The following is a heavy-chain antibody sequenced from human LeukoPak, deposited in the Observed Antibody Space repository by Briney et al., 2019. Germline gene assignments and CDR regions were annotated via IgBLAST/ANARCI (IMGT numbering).Heavy chain of an antibody. V-gene: IGHV3-74*01. Sequence: GGPVTLLCAPWGFPFSSYWMHWLRQPPGRGGVWVSRIKSDGSSTTYADSVKGRFTISRDNAKNTLYLQMNSLRAEGTAVYYCATNFYGSGPDHWGQGTLVTVSS. CDR2: IKSDGSST. CDR3: ATNFYGSGPDH. D-gene: IGHD3-10*01. CDR1: GFPFSSYW. J-gene: IGHJ4*02.